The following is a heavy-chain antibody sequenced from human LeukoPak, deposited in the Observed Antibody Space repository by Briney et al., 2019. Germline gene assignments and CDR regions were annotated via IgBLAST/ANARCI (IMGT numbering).Heavy chain of an antibody. D-gene: IGHD3-22*01. CDR1: GFTFSSYG. J-gene: IGHJ4*02. V-gene: IGHV3-30*18. Sequence: QSGGSLRLSCAASGFTFSSYGMHWVRQAPGKRLEWVAVISYDGSNKYYADSVKGRFTISRDNSKNTLYLQMNSLRAEDTAVYYCAKAPLGDSSGYPESYFDSWGKGPLVTASS. CDR2: ISYDGSNK. CDR3: AKAPLGDSSGYPESYFDS.